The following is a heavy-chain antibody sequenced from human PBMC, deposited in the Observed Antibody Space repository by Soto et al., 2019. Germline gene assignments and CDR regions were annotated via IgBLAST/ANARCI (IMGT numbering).Heavy chain of an antibody. Sequence: GGSLRLSCAASGFTFSSYAMHWVRQAPGKGLEWVAVISYDGSNKYYADSVKGRFTISRDNSKNTLYLQMNSLRAEDTAVYYCARETCSSTSCYGYGMDVWGQGTTVTVSS. J-gene: IGHJ6*02. D-gene: IGHD2-2*01. V-gene: IGHV3-30-3*01. CDR1: GFTFSSYA. CDR2: ISYDGSNK. CDR3: ARETCSSTSCYGYGMDV.